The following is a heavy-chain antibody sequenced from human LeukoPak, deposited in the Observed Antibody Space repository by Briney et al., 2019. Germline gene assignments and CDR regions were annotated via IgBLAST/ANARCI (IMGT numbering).Heavy chain of an antibody. Sequence: GGSLRLCCAASGCTFDDYGMSWVRHGPGKGLGWVSGINWNGGNTGYADSVKGRFTIFRDNAKNSLYLEMDSLRDEDTALYYCARTSDGNWFDPWGQGTLVTVSS. CDR2: INWNGGNT. CDR3: ARTSDGNWFDP. CDR1: GCTFDDYG. V-gene: IGHV3-20*04. D-gene: IGHD1-26*01. J-gene: IGHJ5*02.